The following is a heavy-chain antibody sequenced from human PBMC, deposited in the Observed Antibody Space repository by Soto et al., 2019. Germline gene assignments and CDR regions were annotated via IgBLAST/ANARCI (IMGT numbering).Heavy chain of an antibody. V-gene: IGHV5-51*01. J-gene: IGHJ3*02. CDR1: GYTFTSYG. CDR2: IYPGDSDT. Sequence: GESLKISWNGSGYTFTSYGIGWVRQMPGKGLEWMGIIYPGDSDTRYSPSFQGQVTISADKSISTAYLQWSSLKASDTAMYYCARAGEYSSGWWSDAFDIWGQGTMVTVSS. CDR3: ARAGEYSSGWWSDAFDI. D-gene: IGHD6-19*01.